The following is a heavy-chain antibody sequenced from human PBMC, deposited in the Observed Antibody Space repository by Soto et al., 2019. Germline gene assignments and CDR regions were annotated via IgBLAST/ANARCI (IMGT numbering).Heavy chain of an antibody. J-gene: IGHJ4*02. Sequence: EVQLVESGGDLIQPGGSLRLSCAASGFTVSNIYMSWVRQAPGKGLEWVSVIYSGGDTFYADSVKGRFTISRDNSKNTLYLRMNSLRIEDTAAYYCTRDPWEYWGQGTLVTVSS. D-gene: IGHD1-26*01. CDR2: IYSGGDT. V-gene: IGHV3-53*01. CDR3: TRDPWEY. CDR1: GFTVSNIY.